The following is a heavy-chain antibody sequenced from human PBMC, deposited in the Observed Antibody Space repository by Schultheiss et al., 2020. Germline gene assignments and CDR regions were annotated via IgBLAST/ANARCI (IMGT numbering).Heavy chain of an antibody. D-gene: IGHD6-13*01. CDR2: IYYSGST. J-gene: IGHJ6*02. V-gene: IGHV4-31*03. Sequence: SETLSLTCTVSGGSISSGGYYWSWIRQHPGKGLEWIGYIYYSGSTYYNPSLKSRVTISVDTSKNQFSLKLSSVTAADTAVYYCARVFVPQLVNYYYGMDVWGQGTTVTVSS. CDR3: ARVFVPQLVNYYYGMDV. CDR1: GGSISSGGYY.